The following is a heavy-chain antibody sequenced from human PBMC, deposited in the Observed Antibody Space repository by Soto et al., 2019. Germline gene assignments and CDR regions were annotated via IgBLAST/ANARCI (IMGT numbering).Heavy chain of an antibody. V-gene: IGHV4-4*02. D-gene: IGHD2-21*02. Sequence: QVQLQESGPGLVKPSGTLSLICVVSGGSISSSNWWSWVRQPPGKGLEWIGEIYHSGRTNYNPSLKSLVTILLDKSKNQFSLKLSSVTAADTAVYYCARLRTYDLMTAPDYWGQGTLVTVSS. CDR2: IYHSGRT. J-gene: IGHJ4*02. CDR1: GGSISSSNW. CDR3: ARLRTYDLMTAPDY.